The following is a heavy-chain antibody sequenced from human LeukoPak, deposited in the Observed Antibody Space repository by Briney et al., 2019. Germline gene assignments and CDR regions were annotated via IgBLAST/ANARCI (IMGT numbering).Heavy chain of an antibody. CDR2: ISNSGGST. D-gene: IGHD2-8*01. CDR1: GSTFSSYV. Sequence: GGSLRLSCAASGSTFSSYVMSWVRQAPGKGLEWVSTISNSGGSTYYADSVKGRFTISRDNSKNTLYLQMNSLRAEDTAVDYYAKDGSMQSATYDFDYGGQGSLVTVSS. V-gene: IGHV3-23*01. J-gene: IGHJ4*02. CDR3: AKDGSMQSATYDFDY.